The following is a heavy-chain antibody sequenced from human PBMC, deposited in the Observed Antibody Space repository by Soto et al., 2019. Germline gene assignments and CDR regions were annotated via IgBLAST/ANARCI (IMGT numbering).Heavy chain of an antibody. Sequence: GGSLRLSCAASGFTFSSYAMSWVRQAPGKGLEWVSAISGSGGSTYYADSVKGRFTISRDNSKNTLYLQMNSLRAKDTAVYYCAKGAGNYYYYGMDVWGQGTTVTVSS. J-gene: IGHJ6*02. CDR3: AKGAGNYYYYGMDV. CDR2: ISGSGGST. V-gene: IGHV3-23*01. D-gene: IGHD1-1*01. CDR1: GFTFSSYA.